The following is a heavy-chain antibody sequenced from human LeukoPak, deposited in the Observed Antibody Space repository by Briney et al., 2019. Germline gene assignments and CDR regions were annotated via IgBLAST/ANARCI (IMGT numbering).Heavy chain of an antibody. CDR3: ARGYSSAFDP. D-gene: IGHD6-25*01. V-gene: IGHV4-61*08. J-gene: IGHJ5*02. Sequence: SQTLSLTCTVSGGSISSGGYSWSWIRQAPGKGLEWIGYIYYSGSTNYNPSLKSRVTISVDTSKNQFSLKLSSVTAADTAVYYCARGYSSAFDPWGQGTLVTVSS. CDR2: IYYSGST. CDR1: GGSISSGGYS.